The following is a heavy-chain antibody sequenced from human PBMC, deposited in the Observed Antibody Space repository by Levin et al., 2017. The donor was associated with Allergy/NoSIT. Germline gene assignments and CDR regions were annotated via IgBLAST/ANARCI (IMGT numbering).Heavy chain of an antibody. D-gene: IGHD6-13*01. CDR1: GGTFSSYA. V-gene: IGHV1-69*13. CDR2: IIPIFGTA. CDR3: ARASRGSSSWYDQLDY. Sequence: ASVKVSCKASGGTFSSYAISWVRQAPGQGLEWMGGIIPIFGTANYAQKFQGRVTITADESTSTAYMELSSLRSEDTAVYYCARASRGSSSWYDQLDYWGQGTLVTVSS. J-gene: IGHJ4*02.